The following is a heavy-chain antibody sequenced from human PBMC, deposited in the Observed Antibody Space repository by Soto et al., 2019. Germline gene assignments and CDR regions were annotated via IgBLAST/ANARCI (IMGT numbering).Heavy chain of an antibody. CDR3: ARLNVNTAMVYWYFDL. V-gene: IGHV2-5*02. J-gene: IGHJ2*01. CDR1: GFSLDTSGVS. D-gene: IGHD5-18*01. CDR2: IYWDDDK. Sequence: QITLTESGPTLVKPTQTLTLTCTFSGFSLDTSGVSVSWIRQSPGKALEWLALIYWDDDKRYSPSLKNRLTITKDTSKNQVVLTMTNMDPVDTGTYYCARLNVNTAMVYWYFDLWGRGTLVTVSS.